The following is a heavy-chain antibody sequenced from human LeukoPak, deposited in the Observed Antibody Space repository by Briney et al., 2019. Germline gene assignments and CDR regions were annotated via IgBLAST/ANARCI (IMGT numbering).Heavy chain of an antibody. J-gene: IGHJ4*02. Sequence: GESLKISCKDSGYSFTSYWIGSVRQMPGTGLEWMGIIYPGDSDTRYSPSFQGQVTISADKSINTAYLQWSSLKASDTAIYYCARRGEAMDPFDYWGQGTLVTVSS. CDR1: GYSFTSYW. V-gene: IGHV5-51*01. CDR3: ARRGEAMDPFDY. CDR2: IYPGDSDT. D-gene: IGHD5-18*01.